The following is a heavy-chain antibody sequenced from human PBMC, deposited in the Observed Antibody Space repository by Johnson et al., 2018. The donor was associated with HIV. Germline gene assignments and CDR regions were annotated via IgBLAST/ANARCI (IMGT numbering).Heavy chain of an antibody. CDR3: ARENYRRRDAFDV. CDR2: ISYYGSDK. V-gene: IGHV3-30*04. CDR1: GFTFSSYA. D-gene: IGHD1-7*01. J-gene: IGHJ3*01. Sequence: QVQLVESGGGVVGPGGSLRLSCAASGFTFSSYAMHWVRQAPATGLEWVAVISYYGSDKDYADSVKGRFTISRDSSKNTLYLQINSLRTEDTAVYYCARENYRRRDAFDVWGQGTVVIVSS.